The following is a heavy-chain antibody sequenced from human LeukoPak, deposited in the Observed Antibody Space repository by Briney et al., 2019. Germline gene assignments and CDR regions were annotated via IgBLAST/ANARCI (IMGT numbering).Heavy chain of an antibody. CDR2: IKQDGSEK. D-gene: IGHD3-16*01. V-gene: IGHV3-7*01. Sequence: GGSLRLSCAASGFTFSSYWMSWVRQAPGKGLEWVANIKQDGSEKYYVDSVKGRFTISRDNAKNSLYLQMNSLRAEDTAVYYCARVMLDDYVWGSYVMFDYWGQGTLVTASS. CDR1: GFTFSSYW. CDR3: ARVMLDDYVWGSYVMFDY. J-gene: IGHJ4*02.